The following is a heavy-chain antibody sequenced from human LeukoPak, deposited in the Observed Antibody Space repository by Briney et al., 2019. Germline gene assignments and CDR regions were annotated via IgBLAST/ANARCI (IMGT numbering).Heavy chain of an antibody. V-gene: IGHV3-21*01. CDR3: ARGGLTQLWLRDALDI. CDR1: GFTFSSYW. Sequence: PGGSLRLSCVGSGFTFSSYWMTWVRQAPGKGLEWVSFISSSNSYIYYADSVKGRFTISRDNANNSLYLQMNSLRAEDTAVYYCARGGLTQLWLRDALDIWGQGTMVTVSS. D-gene: IGHD5-18*01. CDR2: ISSSNSYI. J-gene: IGHJ3*02.